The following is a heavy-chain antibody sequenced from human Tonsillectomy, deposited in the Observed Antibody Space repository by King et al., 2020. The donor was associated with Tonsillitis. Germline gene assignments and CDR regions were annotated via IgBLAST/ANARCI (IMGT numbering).Heavy chain of an antibody. D-gene: IGHD3-10*01. CDR1: RFTFSNVW. CDR3: TGPGVRGVIILGENY. J-gene: IGHJ4*02. V-gene: IGHV3-15*01. CDR2: IKSKTDGGTT. Sequence: VQLVESGGGLVKPGGSLRLSCAASRFTFSNVWMSWVRQAPGKGLEWVGRIKSKTDGGTTDYAAPVKGRFTISRDDSKNTLYLQMNNLKTEDTAVYYCTGPGVRGVIILGENYWGQGTLVTVSS.